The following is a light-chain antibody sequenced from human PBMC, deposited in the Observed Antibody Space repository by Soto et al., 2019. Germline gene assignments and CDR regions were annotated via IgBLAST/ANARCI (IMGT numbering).Light chain of an antibody. CDR3: QHYNNYVWT. J-gene: IGKJ1*01. CDR1: QGIGSA. Sequence: SASLEDTVSSTWVASQGIGSALAWYQQEPGKAPKLLILNAFSLQNGVPSRFSGSGSGTEFTLTIISLQPDDSAIYYCQHYNNYVWTFGQGTKVDNK. V-gene: IGKV1D-13*01. CDR2: NAF.